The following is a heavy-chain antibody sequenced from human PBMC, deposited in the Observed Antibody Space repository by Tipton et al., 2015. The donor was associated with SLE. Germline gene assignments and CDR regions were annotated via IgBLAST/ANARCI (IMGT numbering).Heavy chain of an antibody. V-gene: IGHV3-74*01. CDR2: IHNYGSTT. Sequence: SLRLSCAASGFTFSNHWMHWVRQGPGKGLEWVSRIHNYGSTTNYADSVKGRFTISRDNAKNSLYLQMNSLRAEDTAVYYCARDGFDYSSSSGYYYYMDVWGKGTTVTVSS. J-gene: IGHJ6*03. CDR3: ARDGFDYSSSSGYYYYMDV. D-gene: IGHD6-6*01. CDR1: GFTFSNHW.